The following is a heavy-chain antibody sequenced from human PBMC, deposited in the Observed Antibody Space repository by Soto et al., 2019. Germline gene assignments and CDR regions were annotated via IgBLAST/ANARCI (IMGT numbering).Heavy chain of an antibody. CDR3: ARDSGSTPLYYYDYGRDV. CDR1: GGSISSGGYY. J-gene: IGHJ6*02. D-gene: IGHD5-12*01. V-gene: IGHV4-31*03. Sequence: QVQLQESGPGLVKPSQTLSLTCTVSGGSISSGGYYWSWIRQHPGKGLEWIGYIYYSGSTYYNPSLKRRVTISVDTSKYPFSLKLSSVTAADTAVYYCARDSGSTPLYYYDYGRDVWGQGTTVTVSS. CDR2: IYYSGST.